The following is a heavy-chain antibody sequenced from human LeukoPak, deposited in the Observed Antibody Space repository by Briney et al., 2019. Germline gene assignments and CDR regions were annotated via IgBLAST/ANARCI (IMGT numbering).Heavy chain of an antibody. CDR3: ARGWLPHDAFDI. CDR1: GGSISSGGYF. V-gene: IGHV4-30-2*01. J-gene: IGHJ3*02. D-gene: IGHD3-22*01. Sequence: PSQTLSLTCTVSGGSISSGGYFWSWIRQHPGKGLEWIGYIYHDGTTFYNPSLKSRVTISVDTSKNQFSLKLNSVAAADTAVYFCARGWLPHDAFDIWGRGTLVTVSS. CDR2: IYHDGTT.